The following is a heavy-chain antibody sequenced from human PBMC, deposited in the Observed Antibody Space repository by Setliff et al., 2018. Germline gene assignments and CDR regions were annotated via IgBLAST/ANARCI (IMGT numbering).Heavy chain of an antibody. J-gene: IGHJ4*02. D-gene: IGHD3-22*01. V-gene: IGHV4-38-2*01. CDR3: ARQASLHYYDSSGYYDY. Sequence: SETLSLTCAVSGYSISSGYYWGWIRQPPGKGLEWIGSIYHSGSTYYNPSLKSRVTISVDTSKNQFSLKLSSVTAADTAVYYCARQASLHYYDSSGYYDYWGQGTLVTVSS. CDR1: GYSISSGYY. CDR2: IYHSGST.